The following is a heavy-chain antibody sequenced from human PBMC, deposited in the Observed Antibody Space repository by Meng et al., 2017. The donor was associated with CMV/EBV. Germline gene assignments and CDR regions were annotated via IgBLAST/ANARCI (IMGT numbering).Heavy chain of an antibody. CDR2: IDNSGGST. J-gene: IGHJ3*02. V-gene: IGHV3-23*01. D-gene: IGHD3-22*01. CDR3: ANGRSQNYYDSSGYSKPPHDAFDI. CDR1: GFTFSTYA. Sequence: GGSLRLSCAASGFTFSTYAMSWVRQAPGKGLGWVSAIDNSGGSTYYADSVKGRFTISRDNSKNSLYLQMNSLRAEDTALYYCANGRSQNYYDSSGYSKPPHDAFDIWGQGTMVTVSS.